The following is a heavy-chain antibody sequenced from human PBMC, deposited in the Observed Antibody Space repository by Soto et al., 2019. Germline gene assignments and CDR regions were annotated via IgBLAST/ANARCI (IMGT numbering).Heavy chain of an antibody. CDR1: GFTFSSYG. J-gene: IGHJ6*02. V-gene: IGHV3-30*18. CDR3: AKDPNSFNYYYYGMDV. CDR2: ISYDGSNK. Sequence: PGGSLRLSCAASGFTFSSYGMHWVRQAPGKGLEWVAVISYDGSNKYYADSVKGRFTISRDNSKNTLYLQMNSLRAEDTAVYYCAKDPNSFNYYYYGMDVWGQGTTVTVS. D-gene: IGHD2-8*01.